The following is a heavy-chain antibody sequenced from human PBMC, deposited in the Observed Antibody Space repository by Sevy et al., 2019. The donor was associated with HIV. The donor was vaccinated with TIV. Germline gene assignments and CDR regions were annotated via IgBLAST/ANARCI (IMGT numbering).Heavy chain of an antibody. Sequence: GGSLRLSCAASGFTFRNYALGWVRQAPGKGLEWVSALSGSGDNAYYADSVKGRFTISRDNSKNTMNLQMKSLRAEDTAMYYCARDIEGAYTYGYDSANFDYWGQGTLVTVSS. CDR2: LSGSGDNA. J-gene: IGHJ4*02. V-gene: IGHV3-23*01. CDR3: ARDIEGAYTYGYDSANFDY. D-gene: IGHD5-18*01. CDR1: GFTFRNYA.